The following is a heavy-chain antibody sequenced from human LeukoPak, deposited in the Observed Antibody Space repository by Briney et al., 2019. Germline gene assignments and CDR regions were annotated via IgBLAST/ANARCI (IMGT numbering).Heavy chain of an antibody. Sequence: PGGSLRLSCAASGFTFSSYWMSWVRRAPGKGLEWVANIKQDGSEKYYVDSVKGRFTISRDNAKNSLYLQMNSLRAEDTAVYYCARVPKGYSKRGEYYFDYWGQGTLVTVSS. CDR3: ARVPKGYSKRGEYYFDY. CDR1: GFTFSSYW. V-gene: IGHV3-7*01. D-gene: IGHD3-16*01. CDR2: IKQDGSEK. J-gene: IGHJ4*02.